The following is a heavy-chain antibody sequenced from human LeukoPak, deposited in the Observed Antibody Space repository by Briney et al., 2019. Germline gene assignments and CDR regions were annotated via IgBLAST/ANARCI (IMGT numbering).Heavy chain of an antibody. V-gene: IGHV3-23*01. CDR2: ISGSGGST. CDR3: ARGGYSYGYYGY. Sequence: GGSLRLSCAASGFTFSSYAMSWVRQAPGKGLEWVSAISGSGGSTYYADSVKGRFTISRDNSKNTLYLQMNSLRAEDTAVYYCARGGYSYGYYGYWGQGTLVTVSS. J-gene: IGHJ4*02. D-gene: IGHD5-18*01. CDR1: GFTFSSYA.